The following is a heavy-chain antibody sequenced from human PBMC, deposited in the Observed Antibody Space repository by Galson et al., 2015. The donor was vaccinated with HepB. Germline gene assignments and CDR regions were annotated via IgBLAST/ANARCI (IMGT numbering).Heavy chain of an antibody. CDR1: GFTFSSYG. CDR3: VCGMDV. Sequence: SLRLSCAASGFTFSSYGMHWVRQAPGKGLEWVAVISYDGSNKYYADSVKGRFTISRDNSKNTLYLQMNSLRAEDTAVYYCVCGMDVWGQGTTVTVSS. CDR2: ISYDGSNK. V-gene: IGHV3-30*03. J-gene: IGHJ6*02.